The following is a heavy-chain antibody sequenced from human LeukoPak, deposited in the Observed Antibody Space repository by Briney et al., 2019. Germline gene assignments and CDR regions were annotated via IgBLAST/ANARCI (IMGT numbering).Heavy chain of an antibody. CDR3: ANWVRLVIDCSSTSCPYDY. CDR2: ISGSGGST. J-gene: IGHJ4*02. Sequence: GGSLRLSCAASGFTFRSYWMSWVRQAPGKGLEWVSAISGSGGSTYYADSVKGRFTISRDNSKNTLYLQMNSLRAEDTAVYYCANWVRLVIDCSSTSCPYDYWGQGTLVTVSS. CDR1: GFTFRSYW. V-gene: IGHV3-23*01. D-gene: IGHD2-2*01.